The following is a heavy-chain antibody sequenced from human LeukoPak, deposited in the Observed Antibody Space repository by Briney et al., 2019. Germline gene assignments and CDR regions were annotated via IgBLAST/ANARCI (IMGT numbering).Heavy chain of an antibody. V-gene: IGHV3-23*01. Sequence: PGGSLRLSCAASGFTFSSYAMSWVRQAPGKGLEWVSAISGSGGSTYYADSVKGRFTISRDNSKNTLYLQMNSLRAEDTAVYYCAKVWRFLEWPEADYWGQGTLVTVSS. CDR1: GFTFSSYA. CDR2: ISGSGGST. D-gene: IGHD3-3*01. J-gene: IGHJ4*02. CDR3: AKVWRFLEWPEADY.